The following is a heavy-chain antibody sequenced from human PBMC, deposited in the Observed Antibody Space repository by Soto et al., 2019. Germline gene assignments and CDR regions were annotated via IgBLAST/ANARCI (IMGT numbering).Heavy chain of an antibody. V-gene: IGHV4-59*08. CDR3: ASGRPSTDCSSGVCYPVAGYFYMDV. Sequence: QVQLHESGPGLVKPSETLSLTCTVSGGSFNDYYWSWIRQPPGQGLEWVGYTYYSGGAIYSPSLKRRVIMSVATSKKQFSLTLNSVTAADTAVYYCASGRPSTDCSSGVCYPVAGYFYMDVWGKGTVVTVSS. J-gene: IGHJ6*03. CDR1: GGSFNDYY. D-gene: IGHD2-8*01. CDR2: TYYSGGA.